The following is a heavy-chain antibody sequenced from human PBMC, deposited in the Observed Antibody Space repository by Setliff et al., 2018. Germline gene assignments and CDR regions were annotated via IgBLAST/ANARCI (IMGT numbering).Heavy chain of an antibody. D-gene: IGHD4-17*01. CDR2: ISPYNSNT. J-gene: IGHJ4*02. Sequence: ASVKVSCKSSGYTFATYGISWVRQAPGQGLEWMGWISPYNSNTNYAQNFQGRVTMTTDTSTSTTYMELRSLRSDDTAMYYCARDLSTTVMTRSWYYFDYWGQGTLVTVSS. V-gene: IGHV1-18*01. CDR1: GYTFATYG. CDR3: ARDLSTTVMTRSWYYFDY.